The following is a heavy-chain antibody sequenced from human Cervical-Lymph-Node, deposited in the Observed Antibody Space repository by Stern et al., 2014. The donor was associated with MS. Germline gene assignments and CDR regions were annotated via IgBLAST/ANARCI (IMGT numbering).Heavy chain of an antibody. CDR1: GGSISSGSYY. J-gene: IGHJ4*02. Sequence: VQLVESGPGLVKPSQTLSLTCTVSGGSISSGSYYWSWIRQPAGKGLEWIGRIYTSGSTNYNPSLKSRVTISVDTSKNQFSLKRSSGTAADTAVYYCARDGYCSGGSCYSVYSDYWGQGTLVTVSS. D-gene: IGHD2-15*01. CDR2: IYTSGST. CDR3: ARDGYCSGGSCYSVYSDY. V-gene: IGHV4-61*02.